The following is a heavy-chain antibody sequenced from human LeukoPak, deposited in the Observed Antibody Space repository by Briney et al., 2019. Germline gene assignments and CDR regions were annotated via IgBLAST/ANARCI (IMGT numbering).Heavy chain of an antibody. V-gene: IGHV4-59*01. Sequence: SETLSLTCTVSGGSISNYYWSWIRQPAGKGLEWIGYTYYTGRTKYNPSLQSRVTISVDKSENQFSLNLYSVTAADTAVYYCARVGYYDSSGYLDYWGQGTQVTVSS. D-gene: IGHD3-22*01. CDR3: ARVGYYDSSGYLDY. J-gene: IGHJ4*02. CDR2: TYYTGRT. CDR1: GGSISNYY.